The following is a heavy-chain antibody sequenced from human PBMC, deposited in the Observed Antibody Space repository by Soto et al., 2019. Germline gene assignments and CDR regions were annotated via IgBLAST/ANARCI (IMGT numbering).Heavy chain of an antibody. D-gene: IGHD3-16*01. CDR2: INHSGST. CDR1: GGSFSGYY. V-gene: IGHV4-34*01. Sequence: SETLSLTCAVYGGSFSGYYWSWIRQPPGKGLEWIGEINHSGSTNYNPSLKSRVTISVDTSKNQFSLKLSSVTAADTAVYYCARGPALHLGELAPFDYWGQGTLVTVSS. CDR3: ARGPALHLGELAPFDY. J-gene: IGHJ4*02.